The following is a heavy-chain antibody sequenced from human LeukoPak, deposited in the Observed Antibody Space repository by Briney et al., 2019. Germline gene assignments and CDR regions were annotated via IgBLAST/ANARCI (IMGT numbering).Heavy chain of an antibody. J-gene: IGHJ4*02. V-gene: IGHV3-30*18. CDR3: AKRPSDYGDYVSYFDY. D-gene: IGHD4-17*01. Sequence: GGSLRLSCAASGFSFISYGMHWVRQAPGKGLEWVGVISDDGRSKDYADSVKGRFTISGDNCKGTLYLQMNSLRDEDTAVYYCAKRPSDYGDYVSYFDYWGQGTLVTVSS. CDR2: ISDDGRSK. CDR1: GFSFISYG.